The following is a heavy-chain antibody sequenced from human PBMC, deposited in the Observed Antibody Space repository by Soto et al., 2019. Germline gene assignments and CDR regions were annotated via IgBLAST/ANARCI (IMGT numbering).Heavy chain of an antibody. CDR1: GYVFRSYG. Sequence: SVKVSCKASGYVFRSYGINWVRQAPGQGLEWMGGIIPISGTTNYAQKFQGRVAITADESKDTVYMELSRLRSEDTAVYFCARVRCFNGLCHTADYGMDVWGQGTTVTVSS. CDR3: ARVRCFNGLCHTADYGMDV. D-gene: IGHD2-8*01. V-gene: IGHV1-69*13. J-gene: IGHJ6*02. CDR2: IIPISGTT.